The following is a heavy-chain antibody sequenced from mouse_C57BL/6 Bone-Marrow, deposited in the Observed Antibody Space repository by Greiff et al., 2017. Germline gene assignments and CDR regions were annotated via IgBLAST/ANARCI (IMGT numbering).Heavy chain of an antibody. CDR1: GYTFTNYW. Sequence: QVQLKESGAELVRPGTSVKMSCKASGYTFTNYWIGWAKQRPGHGLEWIGDIYPGGGYTNYNEKFKGKATLTADKSSSTAYMQFSSLTSEDSAIYDCARGYGLAMDYWGQGTSVTVSS. D-gene: IGHD2-2*01. V-gene: IGHV1-63*01. CDR3: ARGYGLAMDY. CDR2: IYPGGGYT. J-gene: IGHJ4*01.